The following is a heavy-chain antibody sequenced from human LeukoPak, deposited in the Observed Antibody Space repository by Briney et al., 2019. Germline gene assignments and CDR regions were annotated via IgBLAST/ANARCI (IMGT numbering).Heavy chain of an antibody. V-gene: IGHV3-21*01. CDR3: ARSELTSATDY. D-gene: IGHD5-12*01. CDR2: ISSSSTYI. CDR1: GFTFGTSA. J-gene: IGHJ4*02. Sequence: GGSLRLACAASGFTFGTSAMHWVRQAPGKGLEWVSSISSSSTYIYYADSVKGRFSISRDNAKNSLYLQMNSLRAEDTAVYYCARSELTSATDYWGQGTPVTVSS.